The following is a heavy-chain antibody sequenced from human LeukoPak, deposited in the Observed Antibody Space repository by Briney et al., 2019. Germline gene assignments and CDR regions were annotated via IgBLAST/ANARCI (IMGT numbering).Heavy chain of an antibody. CDR2: IYTTGNT. J-gene: IGHJ4*02. CDR3: ARRAGDYSHPYDC. V-gene: IGHV3-53*01. CDR1: GFTVSSNS. D-gene: IGHD3-22*01. Sequence: GGSLRLSCTVSGFTVSSNSMSWVRQAPGKGLEWVSFIYTTGNTHNSDSVKGRFTISRDSSKNTLYLQMNSLRAEDTAVYYCARRAGDYSHPYDCWGQGTLVTVSS.